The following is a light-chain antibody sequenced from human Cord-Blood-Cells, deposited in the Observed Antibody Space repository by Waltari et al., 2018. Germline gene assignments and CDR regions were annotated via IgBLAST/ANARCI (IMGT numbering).Light chain of an antibody. J-gene: IGKJ2*02. CDR1: QSVSSY. V-gene: IGKV3-11*01. CDR3: QQRSNWRT. CDR2: DAS. Sequence: EIVLTQSPATLSLSPGERATLSCRASQSVSSYLAWYQQKPGQAPRLLIYDASNRATGMPAGFSGSGSGTDFTLTISSLEPEDFAVYYCQQRSNWRTFGQGTKLEIK.